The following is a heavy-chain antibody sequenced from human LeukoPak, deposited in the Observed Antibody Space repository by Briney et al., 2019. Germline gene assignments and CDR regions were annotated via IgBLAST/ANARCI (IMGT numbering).Heavy chain of an antibody. Sequence: GGSLRLSCAASGFTFSSYGMHWVRQAPGKGLEWVAVISYDGSNKYYADSVKGRFTISRDNSKNTLYLQMNSLRAEDTAVYYCAKEAGMAYFDYWGQGTLVTVSS. CDR1: GFTFSSYG. V-gene: IGHV3-30*18. J-gene: IGHJ4*02. CDR2: ISYDGSNK. CDR3: AKEAGMAYFDY. D-gene: IGHD3-10*01.